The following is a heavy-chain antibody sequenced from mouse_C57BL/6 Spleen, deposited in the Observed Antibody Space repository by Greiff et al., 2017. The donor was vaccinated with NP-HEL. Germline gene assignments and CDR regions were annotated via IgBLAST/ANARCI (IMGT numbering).Heavy chain of an antibody. J-gene: IGHJ1*03. V-gene: IGHV1-15*01. D-gene: IGHD2-4*01. CDR1: GYTFTDYE. CDR2: IDPETGGT. CDR3: TRPSTMITHWYFDV. Sequence: QVQLKQSGAGLVRPGASVTLSCKASGYTFTDYEMHWVQQTPVHGLEWIGTIDPETGGTSYNQKFKGQAILTADKSSNTAYMELRSLISEDSAVYYCTRPSTMITHWYFDVWGTGTTVTVSS.